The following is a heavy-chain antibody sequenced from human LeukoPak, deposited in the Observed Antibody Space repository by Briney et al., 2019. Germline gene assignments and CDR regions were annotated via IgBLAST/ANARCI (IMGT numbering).Heavy chain of an antibody. Sequence: GGSLRLSRAASGFTFSDFYMTWIRQAPGKGLEWVSCISSSGSSIYYTDSVRGRFTISRDNAGNSLYLQMNSLRAEDTAVYYCVEGGAARFDYWGQGTLVAVSS. D-gene: IGHD5-18*01. J-gene: IGHJ4*02. CDR1: GFTFSDFY. V-gene: IGHV3-11*01. CDR3: VEGGAARFDY. CDR2: ISSSGSSI.